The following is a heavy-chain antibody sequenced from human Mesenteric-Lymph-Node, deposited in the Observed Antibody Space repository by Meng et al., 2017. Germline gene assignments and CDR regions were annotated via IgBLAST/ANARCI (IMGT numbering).Heavy chain of an antibody. D-gene: IGHD5-18*01. CDR2: ISSSSNYI. V-gene: IGHV3-21*01. Sequence: EVQLVESGGGLVKPGWSLRLSCAAYGFTFSSYTMNWVRRAPGKGLEWVSSISSSSNYIYSADSVKGRFTISRDNAKNSLYLQMNSLRAEDTAVYYCARDTPGLLFDYWGQGTLVTVSS. J-gene: IGHJ4*02. CDR3: ARDTPGLLFDY. CDR1: GFTFSSYT.